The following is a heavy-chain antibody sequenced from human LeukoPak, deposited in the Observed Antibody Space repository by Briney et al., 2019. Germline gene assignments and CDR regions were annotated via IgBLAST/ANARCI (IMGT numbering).Heavy chain of an antibody. D-gene: IGHD5-18*01. CDR1: GGTFSSYA. CDR2: IIPIFGTA. Sequence: SVKVSCKASGGTFSSYAISWVRQAPGQGLEWMGGIIPIFGTANYAQKFQGRVTITADESTSTAYMELSSLRSEDTAVYYCARLTAMVTDFDYWGQGTLVIVSS. CDR3: ARLTAMVTDFDY. V-gene: IGHV1-69*01. J-gene: IGHJ4*02.